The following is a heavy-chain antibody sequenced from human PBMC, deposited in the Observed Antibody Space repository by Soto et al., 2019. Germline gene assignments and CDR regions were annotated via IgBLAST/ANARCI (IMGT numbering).Heavy chain of an antibody. V-gene: IGHV1-2*04. D-gene: IGHD5-12*01. J-gene: IGHJ6*03. CDR2: INPNGGVT. CDR3: AGESGGATATLDYYYFYMDV. CDR1: GDSFNDYY. Sequence: QVQLVQSGAGVRKPGASVTVSCRSSGDSFNDYYIHWVRQAPGQGFEWMGWINPNGGVTKYAQKFQGWVSMTRDTSIRTVYMQLSRLRSDDTAVYYCAGESGGATATLDYYYFYMDVWGTGTTVTVSS.